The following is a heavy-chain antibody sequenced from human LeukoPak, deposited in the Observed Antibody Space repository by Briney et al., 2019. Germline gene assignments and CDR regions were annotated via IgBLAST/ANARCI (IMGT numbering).Heavy chain of an antibody. J-gene: IGHJ5*02. CDR2: FDPEDGET. CDR3: ATVRSSGSYYNSWFDP. Sequence: CASVTVSCKVSGYTLTELSMHWVRQAPGKGLEWMGGFDPEDGETIYAQKFQGRVTMTEDTSTDTAYVELSSLRSEDTAVYFCATVRSSGSYYNSWFDPWGQGTLVTVSS. CDR1: GYTLTELS. V-gene: IGHV1-24*01. D-gene: IGHD3-10*01.